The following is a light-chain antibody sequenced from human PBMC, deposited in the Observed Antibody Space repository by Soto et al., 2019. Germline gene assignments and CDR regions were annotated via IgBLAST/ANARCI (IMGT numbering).Light chain of an antibody. Sequence: EVVLTQSPATLSLSPGERATLSCRASESVFGYLAWYQHKPGQAPRLLIYDASNRATGVPARFSGSGSGTDFTLTIRSLEPEDFAGYYCQQRYRGPPITFGQGTRLDNK. J-gene: IGKJ5*01. CDR1: ESVFGY. CDR2: DAS. V-gene: IGKV3-11*01. CDR3: QQRYRGPPIT.